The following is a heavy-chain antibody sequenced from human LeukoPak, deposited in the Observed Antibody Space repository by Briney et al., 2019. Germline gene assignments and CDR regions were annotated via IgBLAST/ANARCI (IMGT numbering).Heavy chain of an antibody. D-gene: IGHD2-2*01. V-gene: IGHV7-4-1*02. Sequence: ASVKVSCKASGYTFTSYGISWVRQAPGQGLEWMGWINTNTGNPTYAQGFTGRFVFSLDTSVSTAYLQISSLKAEDTAVYYCARDPLPPYCSSTSCRPFDYWGQGTLVTVSS. CDR3: ARDPLPPYCSSTSCRPFDY. CDR2: INTNTGNP. J-gene: IGHJ4*02. CDR1: GYTFTSYG.